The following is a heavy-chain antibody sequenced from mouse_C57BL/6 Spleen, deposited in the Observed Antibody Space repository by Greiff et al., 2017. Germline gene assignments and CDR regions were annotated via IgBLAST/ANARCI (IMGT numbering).Heavy chain of an antibody. J-gene: IGHJ1*03. CDR2: IRSKSSNYAT. V-gene: IGHV10-3*01. D-gene: IGHD3-1*01. CDR1: GFTFNTYA. Sequence: EVMLVESGGGLVQPKGSLKLSCAASGFTFNTYAMHWVRQAPGKGLEWVARIRSKSSNYATYYADSVKDRFTISRDDSQSMLYLQMNKLKTEDTAMYYCVRDGGVGGYFDVWGTGTTVTVSS. CDR3: VRDGGVGGYFDV.